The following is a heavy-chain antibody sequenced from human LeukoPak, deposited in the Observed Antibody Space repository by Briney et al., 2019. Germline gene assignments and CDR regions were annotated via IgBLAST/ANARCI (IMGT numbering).Heavy chain of an antibody. CDR2: INHSGGT. J-gene: IGHJ4*02. D-gene: IGHD3-10*01. V-gene: IGHV4-34*01. CDR1: GGSFSGYY. CDR3: ARGVDYYGV. Sequence: KPSETLSLTCAVYGGSFSGYYWNWIRQPPGKGLEWIGEINHSGGTNYNPSLKSRVTISVDTSKKQFSLKLSSVTAADTAVYYCARGVDYYGVWGQGTLVTVS.